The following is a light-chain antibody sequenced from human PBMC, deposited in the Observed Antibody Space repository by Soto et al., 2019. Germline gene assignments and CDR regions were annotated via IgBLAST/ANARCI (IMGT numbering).Light chain of an antibody. CDR2: GAS. Sequence: EMVLTQSPGTLSLSPGERATRSCRASQSVSSSYLAWYQQKPGQAPRLLIYGASSRATGIPDRFSGSGSGTDFTLTISRLEPEDFAVYYCQQYGSSQLTFGGGTKVEIK. CDR3: QQYGSSQLT. J-gene: IGKJ4*01. V-gene: IGKV3-20*01. CDR1: QSVSSSY.